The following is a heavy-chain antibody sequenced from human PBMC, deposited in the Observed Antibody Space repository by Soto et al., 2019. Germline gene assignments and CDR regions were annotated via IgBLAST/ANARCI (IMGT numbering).Heavy chain of an antibody. Sequence: SETLSLTCLVSGFPISSTYSWGWVRQPPGKGLEWIGSISHSGTTSYSPSLTSRVSISVDTSKNQVSLKLTSVTAADTAVYFCARVTMVIRDSDHFGVDVWGHGTTVTVSS. CDR3: ARVTMVIRDSDHFGVDV. D-gene: IGHD4-17*01. J-gene: IGHJ6*02. V-gene: IGHV4-38-2*02. CDR2: ISHSGTT. CDR1: GFPISSTYS.